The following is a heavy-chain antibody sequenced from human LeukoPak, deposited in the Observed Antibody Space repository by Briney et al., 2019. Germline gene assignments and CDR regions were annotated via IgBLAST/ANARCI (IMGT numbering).Heavy chain of an antibody. CDR2: ISGSSSYI. D-gene: IGHD6-19*01. CDR1: GFTLSNFQ. Sequence: GGSLRLACEASGFTLSNFQMPWVGQAPAQGLQWVSSISGSSSYIYYVDSVQGRFTISRDNAKNSLYLQLNSLRAEDTALYYCARAKGIAVADLWGQGTLVTVSS. J-gene: IGHJ4*02. CDR3: ARAKGIAVADL. V-gene: IGHV3-21*01.